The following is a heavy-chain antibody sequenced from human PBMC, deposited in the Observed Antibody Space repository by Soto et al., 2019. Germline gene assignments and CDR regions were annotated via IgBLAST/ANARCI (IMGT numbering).Heavy chain of an antibody. D-gene: IGHD3-22*01. CDR3: ASPYYYDSSGPDGMDV. Sequence: ASVKVSCKASGYTFTGYYMHWVLQAPGQGLEWMGWINPNSGGTNYAQKFQGRVTMTRDTSISTAYMELSRLRSDDTAVYYCASPYYYDSSGPDGMDVWGQGTTVTVSS. CDR2: INPNSGGT. V-gene: IGHV1-2*02. CDR1: GYTFTGYY. J-gene: IGHJ6*02.